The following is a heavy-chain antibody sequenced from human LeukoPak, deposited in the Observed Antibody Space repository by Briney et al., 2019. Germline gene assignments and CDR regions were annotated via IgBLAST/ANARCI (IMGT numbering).Heavy chain of an antibody. CDR3: ARGLGSSGYYSYFDY. Sequence: ASVKVSCKASGGAFSSYAINWVRQAPGQGLEWMGGIIPIFGTANYAQKFQGRVTITTDESTSTAYMELSSLRSEDTAVYYCARGLGSSGYYSYFDYSGQGTLVTVSP. V-gene: IGHV1-69*05. J-gene: IGHJ4*02. CDR1: GGAFSSYA. D-gene: IGHD3-22*01. CDR2: IIPIFGTA.